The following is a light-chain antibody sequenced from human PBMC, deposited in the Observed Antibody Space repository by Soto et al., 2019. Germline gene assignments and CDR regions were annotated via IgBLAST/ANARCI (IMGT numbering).Light chain of an antibody. Sequence: DIVMTQSPDSLAVSLGERATINCKSSQSVLYSSNNKNYLAWYQQKPGQPPKLLIYWTSTRESGVPDRFSGSGSWTDFTLTISSLQAEDVAVYYCQQCYSSPYTFGQGTKLESK. V-gene: IGKV4-1*01. J-gene: IGKJ2*01. CDR3: QQCYSSPYT. CDR2: WTS. CDR1: QSVLYSSNNKNY.